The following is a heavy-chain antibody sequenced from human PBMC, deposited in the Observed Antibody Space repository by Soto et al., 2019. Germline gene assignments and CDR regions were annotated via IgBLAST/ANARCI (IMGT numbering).Heavy chain of an antibody. J-gene: IGHJ4*02. Sequence: GGSLRLSCAASGLSVTNAWLSWVRQAPGKGLEWVGHIKSVPNGGTTDYAAPVKGRFTISRDDSKNQLYLQMNSLKTEDTAVYYCTTDRPDYWGQGTLVTVSS. CDR3: TTDRPDY. V-gene: IGHV3-15*01. CDR2: IKSVPNGGTT. CDR1: GLSVTNAW.